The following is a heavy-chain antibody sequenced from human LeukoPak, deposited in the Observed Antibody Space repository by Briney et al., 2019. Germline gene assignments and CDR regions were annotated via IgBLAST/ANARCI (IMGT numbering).Heavy chain of an antibody. CDR2: FYLSGS. V-gene: IGHV4-4*09. Sequence: SETLSPTCTVSGGSIRRSYWSWIRQPPGRGLEWIGYFYLSGSNYNPSLKSRVTMSLDTSKNQFSLRLSPVTAADTAVYYCARGGPTGALDDNWFDPWGQGTLVTVSS. D-gene: IGHD4-11*01. CDR1: GGSIRRSY. CDR3: ARGGPTGALDDNWFDP. J-gene: IGHJ5*02.